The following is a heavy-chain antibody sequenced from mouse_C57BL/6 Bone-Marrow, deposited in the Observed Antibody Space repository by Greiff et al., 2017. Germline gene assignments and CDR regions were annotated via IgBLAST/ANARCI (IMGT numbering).Heavy chain of an antibody. Sequence: VQLQQSGAELVRPGASVKLSCTASGFNFKDDYMHWVKQRPEQGLEWIGWIDPANGDTEYASKFQGKATITADTSSNTAYLQLSSQTSEDTAVYYCTYGNYVVFYAMDYWGQGTSVTVSS. J-gene: IGHJ4*01. D-gene: IGHD2-1*01. V-gene: IGHV14-4*01. CDR2: IDPANGDT. CDR1: GFNFKDDY. CDR3: TYGNYVVFYAMDY.